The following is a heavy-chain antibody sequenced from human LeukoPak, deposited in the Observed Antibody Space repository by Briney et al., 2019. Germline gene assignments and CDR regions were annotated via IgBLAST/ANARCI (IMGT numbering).Heavy chain of an antibody. Sequence: PGGSLRLSCAASRFPVRSNYMSWVRQAPGKGLEWVSAISGSGGSTYYADSVKGRFTISRDNSKNTLYLQMNSLRAEDTAVYYCATRPRNYYYMDVWGKGTTVTISS. J-gene: IGHJ6*03. CDR2: ISGSGGST. V-gene: IGHV3-23*01. CDR3: ATRPRNYYYMDV. CDR1: RFPVRSNY. D-gene: IGHD1-1*01.